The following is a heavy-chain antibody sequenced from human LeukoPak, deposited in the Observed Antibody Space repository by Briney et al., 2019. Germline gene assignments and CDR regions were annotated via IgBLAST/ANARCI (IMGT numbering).Heavy chain of an antibody. CDR2: ISSSGSTI. CDR3: ASRSGYGDYGTFDY. Sequence: GGSLRLSCAASGFTFSSYAMNWVRQAPGKGLEWVSYISSSGSTIYYADSVKGRFTISRDNAKNSLYLQMNSLRAEDTAVYYCASRSGYGDYGTFDYWGQGTLVTVSS. V-gene: IGHV3-48*01. CDR1: GFTFSSYA. J-gene: IGHJ4*02. D-gene: IGHD4-17*01.